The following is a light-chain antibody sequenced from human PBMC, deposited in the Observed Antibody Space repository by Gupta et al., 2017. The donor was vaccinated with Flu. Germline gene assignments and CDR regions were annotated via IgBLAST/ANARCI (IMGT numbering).Light chain of an antibody. J-gene: IGKJ1*01. CDR2: TSS. V-gene: IGKV1-5*03. CDR1: QSVSHY. CDR3: QQYHTNFRA. Sequence: PSTLSASVGDSVIITCRASQSVSHYLAWYQQKPGKAPRLLIYTSSSLESDVPSRFSGSGFGTDFNLTIASLQPDDAATYYCQQYHTNFRAFGQGT.